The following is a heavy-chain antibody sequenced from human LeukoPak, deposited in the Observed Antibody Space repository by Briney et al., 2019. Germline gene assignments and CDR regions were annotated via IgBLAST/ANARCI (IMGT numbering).Heavy chain of an antibody. Sequence: GGSLRLSCSASGFTFRSYAMHWVRQAPGKGVEWVAVISYDGFNTRYAVSVRGRFTISRDNSKNTLYLQMNTLRPEDTAVYYCARDGYCDSASCYGWFDPWGQGALVTVSS. J-gene: IGHJ5*02. V-gene: IGHV3-30*01. D-gene: IGHD2-2*03. CDR2: ISYDGFNT. CDR3: ARDGYCDSASCYGWFDP. CDR1: GFTFRSYA.